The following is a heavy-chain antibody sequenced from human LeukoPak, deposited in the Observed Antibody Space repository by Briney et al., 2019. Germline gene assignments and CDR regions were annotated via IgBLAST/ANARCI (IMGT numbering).Heavy chain of an antibody. CDR1: GYTFSGYY. J-gene: IGHJ4*02. D-gene: IGHD2-2*01. V-gene: IGHV1-2*02. Sequence: ASVKVSCKASGYTFSGYYLHWVRQAPGQGLEWVGWINPNSGDTNYAQKFQGTVTMTRDTSISTAYMELSRLRSDDTAVYYCARGGYCSSRGCFTIDYWGQGTLVTVSS. CDR3: ARGGYCSSRGCFTIDY. CDR2: INPNSGDT.